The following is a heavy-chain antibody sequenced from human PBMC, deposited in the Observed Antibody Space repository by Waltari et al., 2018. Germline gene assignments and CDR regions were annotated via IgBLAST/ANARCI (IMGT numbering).Heavy chain of an antibody. CDR3: AXDWGSGYSVGDF. Sequence: QVQLVQSGAEVKKPGASVKVSCXASGYTFIGYYLHWVRQAPGQGLEWMGWINPNGGGTYYASNFQGRVTMTRVTSISTAYMDLNRLTFDDTAVYYCAXDWGSGYSVGDFWXXGTLVTVSS. V-gene: IGHV1-2*02. CDR1: GYTFIGYY. J-gene: IGHJ4*02. CDR2: INPNGGGT. D-gene: IGHD5-12*01.